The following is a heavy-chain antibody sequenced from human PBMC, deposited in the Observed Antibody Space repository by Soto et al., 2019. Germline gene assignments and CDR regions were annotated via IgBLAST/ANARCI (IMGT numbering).Heavy chain of an antibody. Sequence: PGGSLRLSCAASGFTFSSYAMHWVRQAPGKGLEWVAVISYDGSNKYYADSVKGRFTISRDNSKNTLYLQMNSLRAEDTAAYYCARDSPYYDILTGYPFGYYYYGMDVWGQGTTVTVSS. J-gene: IGHJ6*02. CDR3: ARDSPYYDILTGYPFGYYYYGMDV. D-gene: IGHD3-9*01. CDR2: ISYDGSNK. CDR1: GFTFSSYA. V-gene: IGHV3-30-3*01.